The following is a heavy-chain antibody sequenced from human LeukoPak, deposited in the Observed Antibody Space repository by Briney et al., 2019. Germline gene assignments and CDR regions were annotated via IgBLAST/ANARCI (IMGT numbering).Heavy chain of an antibody. CDR3: AKDSGNRLYSYADL. Sequence: PGGSLRLSCSGSGFTFSIYAMNWVRQAPGKGLEWVSGINYSDGKTSYADSVKGRFTISRDNSRNTLYLQMSSLRVEDTAVYYCAKDSGNRLYSYADLWGQGILVTVSS. CDR1: GFTFSIYA. J-gene: IGHJ5*02. D-gene: IGHD3-10*01. CDR2: INYSDGKT. V-gene: IGHV3-23*01.